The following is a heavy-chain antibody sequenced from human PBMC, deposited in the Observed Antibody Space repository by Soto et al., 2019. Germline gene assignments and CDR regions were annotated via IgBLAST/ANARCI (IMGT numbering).Heavy chain of an antibody. V-gene: IGHV1-69*01. Sequence: QVQLVQSGAEVKKPGSSVKVSCKASGGTFSSYAISWVRQAPGQGLEWMGGIIPIFGTANYAQKFQGRVTITADESTSRAYMELSSLRSEDTAVYYCARGDLVVVPAARPAGAGGMDVWGQGTTVTVSS. J-gene: IGHJ6*02. CDR1: GGTFSSYA. CDR2: IIPIFGTA. D-gene: IGHD2-2*01. CDR3: ARGDLVVVPAARPAGAGGMDV.